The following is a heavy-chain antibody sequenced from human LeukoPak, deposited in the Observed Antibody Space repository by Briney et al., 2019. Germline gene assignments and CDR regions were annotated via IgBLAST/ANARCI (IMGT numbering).Heavy chain of an antibody. V-gene: IGHV3-11*01. CDR3: ARRIRAVNQVAQHGDYFWFDP. CDR2: ISSSGSTT. Sequence: KSGGSLRLSCAASEFNFSYYYMSWIRQAPGKGLEWIAYISSSGSTTYYADSVKGRFTVSRDNAEKSLYLQMNSLRAEDTAVYYCARRIRAVNQVAQHGDYFWFDPWGQGTLVTVSS. CDR1: EFNFSYYY. J-gene: IGHJ5*02. D-gene: IGHD4-17*01.